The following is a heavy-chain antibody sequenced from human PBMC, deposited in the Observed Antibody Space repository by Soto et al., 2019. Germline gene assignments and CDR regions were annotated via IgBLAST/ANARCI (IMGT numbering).Heavy chain of an antibody. V-gene: IGHV3-9*01. CDR3: AKNIYAPSYFYYSYGMAV. D-gene: IGHD2-2*01. CDR1: GFTFDDYA. J-gene: IGHJ6*02. Sequence: GGSLRLSCAASGFTFDDYAMHWVRQAPGKGLEWVSGISWNSGSIGYADSVKGRFTISRDNAKNTLYLQMNSLRAEDTAVYYCAKNIYAPSYFYYSYGMAVWGHGTTVTVSS. CDR2: ISWNSGSI.